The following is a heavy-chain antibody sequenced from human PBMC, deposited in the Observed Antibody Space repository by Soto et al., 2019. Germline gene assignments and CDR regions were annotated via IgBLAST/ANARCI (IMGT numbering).Heavy chain of an antibody. CDR2: INGGGGTT. D-gene: IGHD6-13*01. J-gene: IGHJ4*02. Sequence: DVQLLESGGHLIQPGESLRLSCAASGFSFSGYTMNWVRQAQGEGLEWISGINGGGGTTYYADSVKGRFTISRDDSKNFLDQQINSPRAEDTAQYYCAKDRHPDGTWTFDYWCRGTLVTVSA. CDR1: GFSFSGYT. CDR3: AKDRHPDGTWTFDY. V-gene: IGHV3-23*01.